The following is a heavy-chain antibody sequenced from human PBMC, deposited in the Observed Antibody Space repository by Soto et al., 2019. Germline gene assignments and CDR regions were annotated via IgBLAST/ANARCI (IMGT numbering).Heavy chain of an antibody. V-gene: IGHV5-51*01. Sequence: ESLTISGKGSGYRFTSYWIAWVRQMPGKGLEWMGIIYPGDSDARYSPSFQGQVTISVDKSISTAYLQWSSLKASDTAIYYCARQLGHDYINNWFDPWGQGTLVTVSS. CDR2: IYPGDSDA. CDR1: GYRFTSYW. CDR3: ARQLGHDYINNWFDP. J-gene: IGHJ5*02. D-gene: IGHD4-4*01.